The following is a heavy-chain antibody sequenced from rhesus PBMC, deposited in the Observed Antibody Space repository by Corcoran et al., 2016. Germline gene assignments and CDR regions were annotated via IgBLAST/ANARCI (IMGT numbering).Heavy chain of an antibody. J-gene: IGHJ5-1*01. Sequence: QLQLQESGPGLVKPSETLSLTCAVSGGSISRNHWSWIRQPPGKGLEWIGRTSGSGRTPAYNPPLRTRLTISITTSKKQISRQLNSVTAADTAVYYCAGGEFSSGWYNRFDVWGPGVLVTVSP. CDR2: TSGSGRTP. CDR3: AGGEFSSGWYNRFDV. V-gene: IGHV4-173*01. CDR1: GGSISRNH. D-gene: IGHD6-31*01.